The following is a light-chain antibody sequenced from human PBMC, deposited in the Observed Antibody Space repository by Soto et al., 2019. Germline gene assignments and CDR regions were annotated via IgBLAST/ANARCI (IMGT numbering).Light chain of an antibody. CDR1: QDITNY. CDR2: DAS. V-gene: IGKV1-33*01. J-gene: IGKJ5*01. Sequence: DIQMTHSPSSLSASEGDRVTITCQASQDITNYLSWYQQKPGQAPKLLIYDASDSEKGVPGRFSGSGSGTHFTLTIISLQTEDFGTYFCQQYASLPITFGQGTRL. CDR3: QQYASLPIT.